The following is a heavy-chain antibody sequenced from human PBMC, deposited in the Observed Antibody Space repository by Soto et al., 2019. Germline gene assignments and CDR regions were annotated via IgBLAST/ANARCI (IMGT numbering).Heavy chain of an antibody. CDR1: GGSISSGGYY. CDR2: IYYSGST. Sequence: SETLSLTCTVSGGSISSGGYYWSWIRQHPGKGLEWIGYIYYSGSTYYNPSLKSRVTISVDTSKNQFSLKLSSVTAADTAVYYCARVLNEGVTMVRGVIFDYWGQGTLVTVS. V-gene: IGHV4-31*03. J-gene: IGHJ4*02. D-gene: IGHD3-10*01. CDR3: ARVLNEGVTMVRGVIFDY.